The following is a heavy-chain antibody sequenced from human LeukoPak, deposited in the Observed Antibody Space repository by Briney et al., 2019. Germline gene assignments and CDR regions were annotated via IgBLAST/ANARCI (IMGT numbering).Heavy chain of an antibody. D-gene: IGHD3-10*01. V-gene: IGHV1-69*04. J-gene: IGHJ4*02. CDR2: IIPILGIA. CDR3: AREARDYGSGSPRTDY. Sequence: SVKVSCKASGGTFSSYAISWVRQAPGQGLEWMGRIIPILGIANYAQKFQGRVTITADKSTSTAYMELSSLRSEDTAVYYCAREARDYGSGSPRTDYWGQGTLVTVSS. CDR1: GGTFSSYA.